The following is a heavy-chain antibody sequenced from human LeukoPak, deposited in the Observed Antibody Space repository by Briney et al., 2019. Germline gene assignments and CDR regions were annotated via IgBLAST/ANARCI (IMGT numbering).Heavy chain of an antibody. CDR3: ARDPLISTGGGDSLLGYGMDV. V-gene: IGHV3-7*03. CDR2: IKLDGSEK. D-gene: IGHD3-10*01. CDR1: GFTFSSYW. Sequence: PGGSLRLSCAVSGFTFSSYWMSWVRQAPGKGLEWVANIKLDGSEKYYVDSVKGRFTISRDNAKNSLNLQMSSLRADDTAVYYCARDPLISTGGGDSLLGYGMDVWGKGTTVTVSS. J-gene: IGHJ6*04.